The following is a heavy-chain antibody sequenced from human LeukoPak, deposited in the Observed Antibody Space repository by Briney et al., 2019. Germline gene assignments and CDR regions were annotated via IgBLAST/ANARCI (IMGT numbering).Heavy chain of an antibody. J-gene: IGHJ5*02. CDR1: GFTFSNYW. V-gene: IGHV4-34*01. D-gene: IGHD6-13*01. CDR2: INHSGST. CDR3: ARVGRSSSWYIGWFDP. Sequence: GSLRLSCAASGFTFSNYWMTWIRQPPGKGLEWIGEINHSGSTNYNPSLKSRVTISVDTSKNQFSLKLSSVTAADTAVYYCARVGRSSSWYIGWFDPWGQGTLVTVSS.